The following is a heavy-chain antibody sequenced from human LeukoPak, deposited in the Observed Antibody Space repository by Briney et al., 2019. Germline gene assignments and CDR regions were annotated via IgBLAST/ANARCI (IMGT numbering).Heavy chain of an antibody. CDR2: IYYQGNT. Sequence: SETLSLTCTVSTDSISKSLYHWAWVRQPPGTGLEWIAEIYYQGNTYYNPSLSGRVTISVDTSKNQFSLQLNAVTAADTALYFCASVKLGYYYDTNGYFDSWGQGIPVTVSS. CDR3: ASVKLGYYYDTNGYFDS. V-gene: IGHV4-39*07. D-gene: IGHD3-22*01. J-gene: IGHJ4*02. CDR1: TDSISKSLYH.